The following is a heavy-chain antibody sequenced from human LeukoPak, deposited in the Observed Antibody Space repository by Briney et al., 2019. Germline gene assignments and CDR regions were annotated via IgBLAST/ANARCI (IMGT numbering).Heavy chain of an antibody. CDR3: VKDIRSSLVS. CDR1: GFTFSSYA. CDR2: SSSNGGSA. J-gene: IGHJ5*02. D-gene: IGHD6-13*01. Sequence: GGSLRLSCSASGFTFSSYAMHWVRQAPGKGLEYVSASSSNGGSAYYADSVKGRFTISRDNSKNTLYLQMSSLRAEDTAAYYCVKDIRSSLVSWGQGALVTVSS. V-gene: IGHV3-64D*06.